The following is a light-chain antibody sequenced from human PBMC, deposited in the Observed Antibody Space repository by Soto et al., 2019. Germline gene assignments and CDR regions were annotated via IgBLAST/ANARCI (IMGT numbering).Light chain of an antibody. J-gene: IGKJ5*01. Sequence: EMVMTQSPAALSVAPGERATLSCNAIKSVSRSYLAWYQQKPGQAPRPLIYGASARALGIPARFSGSGSGTEYSFTVTSLQSEELEVYYCQQYDQWPSTFGQGTRLEIK. CDR3: QQYDQWPST. CDR1: KSVSRSY. CDR2: GAS. V-gene: IGKV3-15*01.